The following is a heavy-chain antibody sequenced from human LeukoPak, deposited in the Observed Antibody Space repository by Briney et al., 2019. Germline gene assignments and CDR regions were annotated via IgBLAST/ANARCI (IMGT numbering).Heavy chain of an antibody. D-gene: IGHD1-26*01. J-gene: IGHJ3*02. CDR1: GGSFSGYY. V-gene: IGHV4-34*01. CDR3: ARGRVASGSYNTYRRTDAFDI. CDR2: INHSGST. Sequence: SETLSLTCAVYGGSFSGYYWSWIRQPPGKGLEWIGEINHSGSTNYNPSLKSRVTISVDTSKDQFSLKLSSVTAADTAVYYCARGRVASGSYNTYRRTDAFDIWGQGTMVTVSS.